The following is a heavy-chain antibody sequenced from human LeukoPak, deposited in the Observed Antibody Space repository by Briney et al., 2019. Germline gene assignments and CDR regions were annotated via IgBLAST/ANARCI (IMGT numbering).Heavy chain of an antibody. CDR1: GFTFSSYW. J-gene: IGHJ4*02. D-gene: IGHD3-3*01. CDR2: INSDGSST. Sequence: PGGALRLSCAASGFTFSSYWMYWVRQAPGKGLVWVSRINSDGSSTRYADSVKGRFTISRDNAKNALYLQMNSLRAEDTAVYYCARDVPTRSDFWSGYLDYWGQGTLVTVSS. V-gene: IGHV3-74*01. CDR3: ARDVPTRSDFWSGYLDY.